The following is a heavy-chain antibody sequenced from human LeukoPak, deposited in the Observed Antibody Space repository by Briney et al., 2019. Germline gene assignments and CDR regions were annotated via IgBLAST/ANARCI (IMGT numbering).Heavy chain of an antibody. CDR3: AKGKGDRWLETTGPMDV. CDR2: ISYDGSNK. Sequence: GRSLRLSRAASGFTFSSYGMHWVRQAPGKGLEWVAVISYDGSNKYYADSVKGRFTISRDNSKNTLYLQMNSLRAEDTAVYYCAKGKGDRWLETTGPMDVWGQGTTVTVSS. V-gene: IGHV3-30*18. J-gene: IGHJ6*02. CDR1: GFTFSSYG. D-gene: IGHD1-7*01.